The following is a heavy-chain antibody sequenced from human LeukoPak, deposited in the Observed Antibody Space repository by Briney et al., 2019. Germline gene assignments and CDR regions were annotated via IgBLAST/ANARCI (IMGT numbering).Heavy chain of an antibody. CDR2: VGSNT. CDR3: AKVTGNSYGNYYSFDY. CDR1: GFTFSTYA. D-gene: IGHD5-18*01. J-gene: IGHJ4*02. V-gene: IGHV3-23*01. Sequence: GGSLRLSCAASGFTFSTYAMSWVRQAPGKGLEWVAGVGSNTYYADSVKGRFTVSRDNSKNMPFLQVNSLRVDDTAVYYCAKVTGNSYGNYYSFDYWGQGTLVTVSS.